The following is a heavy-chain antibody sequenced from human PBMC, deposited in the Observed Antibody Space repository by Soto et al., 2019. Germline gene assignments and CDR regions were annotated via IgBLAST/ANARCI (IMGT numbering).Heavy chain of an antibody. D-gene: IGHD3-10*01. CDR3: SKERREYSSGKYSLDN. V-gene: IGHV3-23*01. J-gene: IGHJ4*02. CDR2: ISGSGSST. Sequence: PILSNADSEITFNEKAMGLVGQAPRKGQEWVSAISGSGSSTYYADSVKGRFTISRDNSKNTLYLQLNSLRAEDTAVYYCSKERREYSSGKYSLDNWAQRTLVT. CDR1: EITFNEKA.